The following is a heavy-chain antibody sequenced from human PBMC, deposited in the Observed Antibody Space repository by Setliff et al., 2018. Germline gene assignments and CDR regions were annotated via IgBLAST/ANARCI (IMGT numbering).Heavy chain of an antibody. Sequence: ASVKVSCKASGYTFSTYGIAWVRQAPGQGLEWMGWISPYNGYIIYAHKFQGRVTLTTDTSTGTAYMELRSLTFDDTAVYYCARDWFCSGGDCSDVFDFWGQGTMVTVSS. CDR1: GYTFSTYG. V-gene: IGHV1-18*01. CDR3: ARDWFCSGGDCSDVFDF. D-gene: IGHD2-21*02. J-gene: IGHJ3*01. CDR2: ISPYNGYI.